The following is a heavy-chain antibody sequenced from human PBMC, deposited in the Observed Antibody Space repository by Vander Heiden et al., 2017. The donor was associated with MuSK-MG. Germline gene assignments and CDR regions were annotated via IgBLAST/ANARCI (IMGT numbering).Heavy chain of an antibody. CDR1: GFTFSSYA. Sequence: EVQLLESGGGVVQPGGSLRLSCAASGFTFSSYAMSWVRQAPGKGLEWVSAISGSGGSTYYADSVKGRFTISRDNSKNTLYLQMNSLRAEDTAVYYCAKGSSSWYRGPIDYWGQGTLDTVSS. D-gene: IGHD6-13*01. CDR3: AKGSSSWYRGPIDY. V-gene: IGHV3-23*01. CDR2: ISGSGGST. J-gene: IGHJ4*02.